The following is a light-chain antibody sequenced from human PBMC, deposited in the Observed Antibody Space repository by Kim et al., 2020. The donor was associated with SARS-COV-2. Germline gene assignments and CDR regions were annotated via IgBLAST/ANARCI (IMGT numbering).Light chain of an antibody. J-gene: IGKJ4*01. CDR2: DAA. CDR3: QQRNNWPPAVT. V-gene: IGKV3-11*01. CDR1: QTIGIS. Sequence: PVEGAILSCRSSQTIGISLGWYQHKLGQAPRLLIYDAAIRAAGIPDRFSGGGSGTDFTLTISSLEPEDFAVYYCQQRNNWPPAVTFGGGTKVDIK.